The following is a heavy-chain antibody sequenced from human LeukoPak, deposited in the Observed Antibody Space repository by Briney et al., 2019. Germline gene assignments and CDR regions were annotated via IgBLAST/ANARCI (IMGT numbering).Heavy chain of an antibody. CDR1: GCTFTGYY. V-gene: IGHV1-2*06. CDR2: INPNSGGT. CDR3: ARGYCSGGTCYLVENWFDP. D-gene: IGHD2-15*01. J-gene: IGHJ5*02. Sequence: ASVKVSCKASGCTFTGYYMYWVRQAPGQGLEWMGRINPNSGGTDYAQNFQGRVTMTRDTSISTAYMELSRLRSDDTAVHYCARGYCSGGTCYLVENWFDPWGQGTLVTVSS.